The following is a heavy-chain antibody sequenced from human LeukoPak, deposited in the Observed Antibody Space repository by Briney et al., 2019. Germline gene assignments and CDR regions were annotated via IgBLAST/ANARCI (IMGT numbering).Heavy chain of an antibody. V-gene: IGHV3-23*01. CDR2: ISGSGGST. J-gene: IGHJ6*02. CDR1: GFTFSSYA. D-gene: IGHD6-13*01. Sequence: GGSLRLSCAASGFTFSSYAMSWVRQAPGKGLEWVSAISGSGGSTYYADSVKGRFTTSRDNSKNTLYLQMNSLRAEDTAVYYCAKASSSWSNYYYYGMDVWGQGTTVTVSS. CDR3: AKASSSWSNYYYYGMDV.